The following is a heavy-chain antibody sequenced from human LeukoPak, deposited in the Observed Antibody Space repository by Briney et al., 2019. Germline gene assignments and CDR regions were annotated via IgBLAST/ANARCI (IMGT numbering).Heavy chain of an antibody. Sequence: TGGSLRLSCAAAGFTFRSYDMSWVRQAPGKGLEWVSYISYSGSSIYYADSVKGRFTISRDNAKNSLYLQMNSLRAEDTAVYYCARKYCAGGSCYFDYWGQGTLVTVSS. J-gene: IGHJ4*02. CDR1: GFTFRSYD. V-gene: IGHV3-48*03. CDR2: ISYSGSSI. D-gene: IGHD2-8*02. CDR3: ARKYCAGGSCYFDY.